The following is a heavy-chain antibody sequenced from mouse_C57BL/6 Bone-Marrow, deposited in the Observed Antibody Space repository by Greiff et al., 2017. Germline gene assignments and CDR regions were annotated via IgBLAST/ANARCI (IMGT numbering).Heavy chain of an antibody. CDR1: GYTFTSYW. J-gene: IGHJ3*01. CDR2: IDPSDSYT. Sequence: QVQLQQPGAELVMPGASVKLSCKASGYTFTSYWMHWVKQRPGQGLEWIGEIDPSDSYTNYNQQFKGKSTLTVDKSSSTAYMQLSSLTSEDSAVYDYARDSYPDGLFAYWGQGTLVTVSA. D-gene: IGHD2-12*01. CDR3: ARDSYPDGLFAY. V-gene: IGHV1-69*01.